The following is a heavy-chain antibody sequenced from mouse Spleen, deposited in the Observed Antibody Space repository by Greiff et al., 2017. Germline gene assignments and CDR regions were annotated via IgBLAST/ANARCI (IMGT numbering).Heavy chain of an antibody. D-gene: IGHD2-2*01. Sequence: EVKLMESGPGLVKPSQSLSLTCSVTGYSITSGYYWNWIRQFPGNKLEWMGYISYDGSNNYNPSLKNRISITRDTSKNQFFLKLNSVTTEDTATYYCAIYYGYERYYAMDYWGQGTSVTVSS. CDR1: GYSITSGYY. CDR2: ISYDGSN. J-gene: IGHJ4*01. V-gene: IGHV3-6*01. CDR3: AIYYGYERYYAMDY.